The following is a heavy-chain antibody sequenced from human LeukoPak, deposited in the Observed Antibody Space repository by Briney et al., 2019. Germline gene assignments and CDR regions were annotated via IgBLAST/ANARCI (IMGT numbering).Heavy chain of an antibody. CDR3: TRGAGWLIDY. CDR2: LYNSGRS. CDR1: DDSISDYY. J-gene: IGHJ4*02. D-gene: IGHD3-16*01. V-gene: IGHV4-59*01. Sequence: SETLSLTCTVSDDSISDYYRGWIRQPPGKGLEWIGYLYNSGRSTYNPSLKSRVTISADTSKNHFSLKLNSVTTADTAVYYCTRGAGWLIDYWGQGILVTVSS.